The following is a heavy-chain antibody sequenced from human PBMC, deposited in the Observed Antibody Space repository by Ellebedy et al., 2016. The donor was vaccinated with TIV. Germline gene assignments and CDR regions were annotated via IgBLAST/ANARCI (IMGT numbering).Heavy chain of an antibody. D-gene: IGHD3-22*01. V-gene: IGHV4-38-2*02. J-gene: IGHJ4*02. CDR2: YVQSGGT. CDR1: GLSISSGYY. CDR3: AGAVAITSGYYTYDY. Sequence: GSLRLSXTVSGLSISSGYYWGWIRQSPGKGLEWIGSYVQSGGTYSNPSLGSRVTITADTSRNHLSLILSSVTAADTAVYYCAGAVAITSGYYTYDYWGQGTLVTVSS.